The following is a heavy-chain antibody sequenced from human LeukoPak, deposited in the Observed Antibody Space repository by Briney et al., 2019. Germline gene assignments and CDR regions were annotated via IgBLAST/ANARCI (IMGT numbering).Heavy chain of an antibody. V-gene: IGHV7-4-1*02. CDR2: INTNTGNP. CDR1: GYTFTGYY. D-gene: IGHD6-6*01. Sequence: ASVKVSCKASGYTFTGYYMHWVRQAPGQGLEWMGWINTNTGNPTYAQGFTGRFVFSLDTSVSTAYLQISSLKAEDTAVYYCARNFWAAPYEAFDYWGQGTLVTVSS. CDR3: ARNFWAAPYEAFDY. J-gene: IGHJ4*02.